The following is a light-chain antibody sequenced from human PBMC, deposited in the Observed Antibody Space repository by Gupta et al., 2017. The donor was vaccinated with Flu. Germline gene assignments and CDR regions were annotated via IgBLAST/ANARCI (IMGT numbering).Light chain of an antibody. CDR2: DVT. CDR1: SSDVGRSDS. J-gene: IGLJ1*01. Sequence: ITISCSGTSSDVGRSDSVSWYQQHPDKAPKLSIFDVTNRPSGVSSRFSGSKSGNTASLTIAGLQPEDETDYYCSSYTSGSTFYVFGTGTKVTVL. V-gene: IGLV2-14*03. CDR3: SSYTSGSTFYV.